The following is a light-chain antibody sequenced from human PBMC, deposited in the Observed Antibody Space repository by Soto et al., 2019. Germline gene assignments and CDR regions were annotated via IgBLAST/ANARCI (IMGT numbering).Light chain of an antibody. V-gene: IGKV3-15*01. CDR1: QNVNSN. Sequence: EIVMTQSPATLSVSPGERATLSCRASQNVNSNLAWYQQKPGQAPRLLIYGASTRATGIPARFSGSGSGTEFSLTITSLQSEDFAVYYCQQYNNWPPITFVQGTRLEIK. CDR2: GAS. J-gene: IGKJ5*01. CDR3: QQYNNWPPIT.